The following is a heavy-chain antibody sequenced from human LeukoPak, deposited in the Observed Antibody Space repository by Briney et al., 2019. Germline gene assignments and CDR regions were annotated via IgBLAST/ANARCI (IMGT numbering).Heavy chain of an antibody. V-gene: IGHV4-61*02. J-gene: IGHJ5*02. CDR1: GGSISSGSYY. CDR3: ARDSAVADPIGFDP. D-gene: IGHD5-18*01. Sequence: SQTLSLTCTVSGGSISSGSYYWSWIRQPAGKGLEWIGRIYTSGSTNYNPSLKSRVTMSVDTSKKQFSLKLSSVTAADTAVYYCARDSAVADPIGFDPWGQGTLVTVSS. CDR2: IYTSGST.